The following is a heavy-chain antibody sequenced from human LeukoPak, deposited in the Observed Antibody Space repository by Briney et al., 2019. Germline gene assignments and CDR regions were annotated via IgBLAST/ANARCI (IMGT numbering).Heavy chain of an antibody. D-gene: IGHD2-2*01. CDR2: MNEYGSEI. CDR3: ARPRGCGSTRCNNFDY. V-gene: IGHV3-7*01. CDR1: GFTVSGYS. J-gene: IGHJ4*02. Sequence: GGSLRLSCAVSGFTVSGYSMSWVRQAPGKGLEWVAKMNEYGSEIFYVDSVKGRFTISRDNAKNSLYLQMNSLRAEDTAVYYCARPRGCGSTRCNNFDYWGQGTLVTVSS.